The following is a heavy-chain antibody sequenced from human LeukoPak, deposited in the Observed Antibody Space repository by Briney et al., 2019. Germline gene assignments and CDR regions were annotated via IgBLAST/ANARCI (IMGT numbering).Heavy chain of an antibody. J-gene: IGHJ4*02. CDR3: ARDGHAYGRGSPHY. V-gene: IGHV3-11*01. D-gene: IGHD3-10*01. CDR1: GFIFSDYY. Sequence: PGGSLRLSCAASGFIFSDYYMSWIRQAPGKGLEWVSYISSSGSTKYYADSVKGRFTISRDNAKNSYLQMNSPRAEDTAVYYCARDGHAYGRGSPHYWGQGTLVTVSS. CDR2: ISSSGSTK.